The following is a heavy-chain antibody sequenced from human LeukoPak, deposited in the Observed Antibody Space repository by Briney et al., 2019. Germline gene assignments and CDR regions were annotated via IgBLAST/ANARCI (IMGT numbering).Heavy chain of an antibody. J-gene: IGHJ4*02. CDR1: GYTFTGYY. D-gene: IGHD2-21*02. CDR2: INPNSGGT. CDR3: ARDFEVVTAIPWYFDY. Sequence: GASVKVSCKASGYTFTGYYMHWVRQAPGQGLEWMGWINPNSGGTNYAQKFQGRVTMTRDTSISTAYMELSRLRSDDTAVYYWARDFEVVTAIPWYFDYWGQGTLVTVSS. V-gene: IGHV1-2*02.